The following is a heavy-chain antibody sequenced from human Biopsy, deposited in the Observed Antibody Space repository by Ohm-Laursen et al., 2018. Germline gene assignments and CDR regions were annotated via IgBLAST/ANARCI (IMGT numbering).Heavy chain of an antibody. D-gene: IGHD3-10*01. J-gene: IGHJ3*02. CDR2: INIDGSTT. Sequence: SLRLSCSASGFSFSSYWMHWVRQGPGKGLVWVSRINIDGSTTRYADSVKGRFTISRDNAKNTLYLQMNSLGVEDSAVYYCARDNYYITNWQAFDMWGQGTMVTVAS. V-gene: IGHV3-74*01. CDR1: GFSFSSYW. CDR3: ARDNYYITNWQAFDM.